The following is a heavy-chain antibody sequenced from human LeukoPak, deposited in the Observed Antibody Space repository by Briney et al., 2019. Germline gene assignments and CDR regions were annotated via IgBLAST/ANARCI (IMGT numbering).Heavy chain of an antibody. J-gene: IGHJ4*02. CDR3: ARDRGTYASLFDH. V-gene: IGHV1-46*01. CDR2: INPSGGGT. D-gene: IGHD3-10*01. CDR1: GYTSINYH. Sequence: GASVKVSCKASGYTSINYHIHWVRQAPGQGLEWVGVINPSGGGTSYAQNFQGRVTMTRDTSTSTVYMELSSLRSDDTAVYYCARDRGTYASLFDHWGQGTLVTVSS.